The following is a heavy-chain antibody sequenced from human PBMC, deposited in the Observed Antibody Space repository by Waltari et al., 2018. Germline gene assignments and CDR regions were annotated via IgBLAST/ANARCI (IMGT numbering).Heavy chain of an antibody. V-gene: IGHV3-30*18. CDR2: ISQDGRKK. CDR3: AKDRGYSSGWHEFDY. D-gene: IGHD6-19*01. J-gene: IGHJ4*02. CDR1: GFTFSSYG. Sequence: QVQLVESGGGVVQPGRSLRLSCAASGFTFSSYGMHWVRQAPGKGLEWVAVISQDGRKKYYADAGKGRFTIARDNSKNTLYLQMNSLRAEDTAVYYCAKDRGYSSGWHEFDYWGQGTLVTVSS.